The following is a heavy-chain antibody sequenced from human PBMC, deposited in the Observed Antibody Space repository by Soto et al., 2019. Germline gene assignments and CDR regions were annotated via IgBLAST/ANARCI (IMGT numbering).Heavy chain of an antibody. Sequence: SETLSLTCTVSGGPISSYYWSWIRQPPGKELEWIGYIYYSRSTNYNPSLKSRDTISVDTSNNQFSLKLTSVTAADTAVYYCARRLGDAFDIWGQGTMVT. CDR1: GGPISSYY. J-gene: IGHJ3*02. V-gene: IGHV4-59*01. D-gene: IGHD3-16*01. CDR3: ARRLGDAFDI. CDR2: IYYSRST.